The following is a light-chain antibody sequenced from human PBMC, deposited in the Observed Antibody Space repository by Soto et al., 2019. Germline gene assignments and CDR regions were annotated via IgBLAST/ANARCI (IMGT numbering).Light chain of an antibody. CDR2: EVS. CDR1: SSDVGGYNY. J-gene: IGLJ1*01. V-gene: IGLV2-14*01. Sequence: QSALTQPASVSGSPGQSITISCTGASSDVGGYNYVSWYQQFPGKAPKLMIYEVSNRPSGVSNRFSGSKSGNTASLTISGLRAEDEADYYCSSYTSSSTSVFGTGTKLTVI. CDR3: SSYTSSSTSV.